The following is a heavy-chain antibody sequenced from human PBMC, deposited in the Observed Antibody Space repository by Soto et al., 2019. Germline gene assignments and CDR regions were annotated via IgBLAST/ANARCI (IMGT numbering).Heavy chain of an antibody. J-gene: IGHJ4*02. CDR1: GFTFSSYS. V-gene: IGHV3-21*01. CDR3: ARGMTTPSHFDY. CDR2: ISSSSSYI. D-gene: IGHD2-15*01. Sequence: SLRLSCAASGFTFSSYSMNWVRQAPGKGLEWVSSISSSSSYIYYADSVKGRFTISRDNAKNSLYLQMNSLRAEDTAVYYCARGMTTPSHFDYWGQGTLVTVSS.